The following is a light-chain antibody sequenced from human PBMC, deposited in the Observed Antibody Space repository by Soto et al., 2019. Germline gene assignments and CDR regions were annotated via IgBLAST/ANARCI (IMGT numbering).Light chain of an antibody. Sequence: QSVLTQPASVSGSPGQSITIYCTGTSSDVGTYNLVSWYQHHPGKAPKLMIYEGSKRTPGVSNRFSGSKSGNTASLTISWLQAEDEADYYCCSYAGSSTYVFGTGTKLTVL. CDR2: EGS. CDR3: CSYAGSSTYV. J-gene: IGLJ1*01. V-gene: IGLV2-23*01. CDR1: SSDVGTYNL.